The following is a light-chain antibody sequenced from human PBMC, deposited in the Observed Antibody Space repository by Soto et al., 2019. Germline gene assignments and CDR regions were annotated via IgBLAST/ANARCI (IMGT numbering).Light chain of an antibody. CDR2: GAS. V-gene: IGKV3-20*01. CDR3: QQYGSSPPWT. CDR1: QSVSSSY. Sequence: EIVLTQSPGTLSLSPGERATLSCRASQSVSSSYLAWYQQKPGQAPRLLIYGASSRATGIPDRFSGSGSGTAFTLTISRLEPEDFAGYYCQQYGSSPPWTFGQGTKVEIK. J-gene: IGKJ1*01.